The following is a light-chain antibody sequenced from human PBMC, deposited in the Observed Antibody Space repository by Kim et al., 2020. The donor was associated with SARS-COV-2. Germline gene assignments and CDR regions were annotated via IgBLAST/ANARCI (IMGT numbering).Light chain of an antibody. Sequence: DIQMTQSPSSLSASVGDRVTITCRASQGIRSDLDWYQQKPGKAPKRLIYSASNLQSGVPSRFSGSGSGTEFTLTINSLQPEDSAAYYCLHQHGFPPHTFGQGTKLEI. V-gene: IGKV1-17*01. J-gene: IGKJ2*01. CDR1: QGIRSD. CDR2: SAS. CDR3: LHQHGFPPHT.